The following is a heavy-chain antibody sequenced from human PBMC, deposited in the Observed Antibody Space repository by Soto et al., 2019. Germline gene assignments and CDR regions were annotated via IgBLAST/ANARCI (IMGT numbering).Heavy chain of an antibody. J-gene: IGHJ5*02. CDR3: ARPSKPYSSSWYGFAP. V-gene: IGHV1-69*13. CDR2: IIPIFGTA. Sequence: GASVKVSCKASGGTFSSYAISWVRQAPGQGLEWMGGIIPIFGTANYAQKFQGRVTITADESTSTAYMELSSLRSEDTAVYYCARPSKPYSSSWYGFAPWGQETLVTVSS. CDR1: GGTFSSYA. D-gene: IGHD6-13*01.